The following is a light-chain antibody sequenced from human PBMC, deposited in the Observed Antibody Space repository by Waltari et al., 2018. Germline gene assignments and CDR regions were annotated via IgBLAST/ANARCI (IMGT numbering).Light chain of an antibody. CDR3: CSYAGSSTPWV. Sequence: QSALTQPASVSGSPGQSITISCTGTSRDVGSYNLVSWYQQQPGKAPKLMTYEGSKRPSGVSNRFSGSKSGNTASLTISGLQAEDEADYYCCSYAGSSTPWVFGGGTKLTVL. CDR2: EGS. J-gene: IGLJ3*02. V-gene: IGLV2-23*01. CDR1: SRDVGSYNL.